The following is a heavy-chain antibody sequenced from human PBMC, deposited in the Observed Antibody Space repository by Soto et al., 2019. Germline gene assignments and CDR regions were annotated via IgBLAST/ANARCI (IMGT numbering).Heavy chain of an antibody. CDR3: APDPGYSLDY. J-gene: IGHJ4*02. Sequence: QVQLQQSGPGLVKPSQTLSLTCTISGDSVSISSGAWNWIRQSPSRGLEWLGRKYYRSKWYNDYAVSVKSRIKITPDTSKNQFSLQLNSVTPEDKAVSYCAPDPGYSLDYWGQGTLVTVSS. D-gene: IGHD5-18*01. CDR2: KYYRSKWYN. V-gene: IGHV6-1*01. CDR1: GDSVSISSGA.